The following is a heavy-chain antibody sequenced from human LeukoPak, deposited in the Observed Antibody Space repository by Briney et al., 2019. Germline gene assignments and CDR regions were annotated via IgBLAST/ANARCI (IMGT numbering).Heavy chain of an antibody. CDR1: GGSISSSSYY. CDR2: IYYSGST. Sequence: PSETLSLTCTVSGGSISSSSYYWGWIRQPPGKGLEWIGSIYYSGSTNYNPSLKSRVTISVDTSKNQFSLKLSSVTAADTAVYYCARPRRGSYYRAFDIWGQGTMVTVSS. J-gene: IGHJ3*02. V-gene: IGHV4-39*07. D-gene: IGHD1-26*01. CDR3: ARPRRGSYYRAFDI.